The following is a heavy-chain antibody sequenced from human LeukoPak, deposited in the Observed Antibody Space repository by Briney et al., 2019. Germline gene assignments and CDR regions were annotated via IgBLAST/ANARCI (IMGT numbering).Heavy chain of an antibody. Sequence: SETLSLTCTVSGGSVTGYYWSWIRQPPGKGLEWIGYIHYTGPTIYNPSLKSRVTISVDTSKNQFSLRLNSVTAADTAVYYCASHNYYDSSGYYYWGQGTLVTVSS. V-gene: IGHV4-59*08. CDR2: IHYTGPT. D-gene: IGHD3-22*01. J-gene: IGHJ4*02. CDR3: ASHNYYDSSGYYY. CDR1: GGSVTGYY.